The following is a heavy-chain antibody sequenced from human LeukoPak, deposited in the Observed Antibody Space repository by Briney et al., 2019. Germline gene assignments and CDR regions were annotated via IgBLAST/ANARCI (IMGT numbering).Heavy chain of an antibody. J-gene: IGHJ4*02. CDR1: SGSISSYY. CDR3: ARQDPGIAVSGARYYFDS. D-gene: IGHD6-19*01. Sequence: KPSETLSLTCSVSSGSISSYYWSWIRQPPGKGLEWIGYIYYSGSTNYNPSLKSRVTISVDTSKNQISLKLSSVTAADTAVYYCARQDPGIAVSGARYYFDSWGQGALVTVFS. V-gene: IGHV4-59*08. CDR2: IYYSGST.